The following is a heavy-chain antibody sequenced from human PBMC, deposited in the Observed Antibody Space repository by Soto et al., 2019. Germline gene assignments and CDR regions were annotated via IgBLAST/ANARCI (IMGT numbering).Heavy chain of an antibody. V-gene: IGHV4-61*01. D-gene: IGHD1-1*01. CDR1: GGSVNISTYY. Sequence: QVQLQESGPGLVKPSETLSLTCTVPGGSVNISTYYWSWIRQPPGKGLEWIGFIHYSGSTNYNPSLRSRVTRSGDTSKNQLSLKLTSVNAADTAVYYWTRGGHAYKNGHWGQGNLVTVSS. J-gene: IGHJ4*02. CDR3: TRGGHAYKNGH. CDR2: IHYSGST.